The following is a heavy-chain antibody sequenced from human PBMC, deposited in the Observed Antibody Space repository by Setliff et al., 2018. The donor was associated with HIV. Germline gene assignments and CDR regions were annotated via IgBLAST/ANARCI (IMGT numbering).Heavy chain of an antibody. CDR3: ATDHATSSWFTALLDY. CDR2: INSDGSST. Sequence: GGSLRLSCAASGFTFSGYWMHWVRQAPGKGLVWVSRINSDGSSTTYADSVKGRFTISRDNSKNTLYLQMNSLRAEDSAVYYCATDHATSSWFTALLDYWGRGARVTVSS. CDR1: GFTFSGYW. V-gene: IGHV3-74*01. D-gene: IGHD6-13*01. J-gene: IGHJ4*02.